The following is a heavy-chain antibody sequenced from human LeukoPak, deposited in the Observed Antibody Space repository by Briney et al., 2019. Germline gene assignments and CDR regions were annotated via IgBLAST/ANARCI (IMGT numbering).Heavy chain of an antibody. D-gene: IGHD3-3*01. CDR3: ALGDFWSGYYDY. V-gene: IGHV4-59*01. J-gene: IGHJ4*02. Sequence: SETLSLTCAVYGGSFSSYYWSWIRQPPGKGLEWIGYIYYSGSTNYNPSLKSRVTISVDTSKNQFSLKLSSVTAADTAVYYCALGDFWSGYYDYWGQGTLVTVSS. CDR1: GGSFSSYY. CDR2: IYYSGST.